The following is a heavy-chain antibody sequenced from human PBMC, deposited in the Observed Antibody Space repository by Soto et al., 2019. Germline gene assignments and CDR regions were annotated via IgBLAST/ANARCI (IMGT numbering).Heavy chain of an antibody. V-gene: IGHV3-74*01. CDR1: GFTFGNYW. Sequence: GGSLRLSCAASGFTFGNYWMHWVRQAPGKGLEWVSRMNSDGSTTNYADSVKGRFTVSRDNARNTLYLQMNSLRAEDTAVYYCAKAGDYSNYYFDYWGQGTLVTVSS. CDR2: MNSDGSTT. CDR3: AKAGDYSNYYFDY. J-gene: IGHJ4*02. D-gene: IGHD4-4*01.